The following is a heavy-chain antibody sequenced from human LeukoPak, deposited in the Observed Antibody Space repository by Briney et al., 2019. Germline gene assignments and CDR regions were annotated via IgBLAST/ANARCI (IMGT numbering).Heavy chain of an antibody. D-gene: IGHD2-8*02. Sequence: GGSLRLSCAVSGFTFSSEAMGWVRQLPGGGLEWVSTISPAGGTTYYAESMKGRFTISRDNSKSTLYLQMNSLRVEDTAVYFCASRYCTGVNCFAASYMCMDVWGKGTTVTVSS. V-gene: IGHV3-23*01. CDR3: ASRYCTGVNCFAASYMCMDV. J-gene: IGHJ6*03. CDR2: ISPAGGTT. CDR1: GFTFSSEA.